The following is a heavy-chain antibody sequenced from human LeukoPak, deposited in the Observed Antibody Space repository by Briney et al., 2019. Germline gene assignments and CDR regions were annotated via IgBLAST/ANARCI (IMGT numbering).Heavy chain of an antibody. D-gene: IGHD5-12*01. CDR2: IYYSGST. CDR3: AREEMATKGDAFDI. CDR1: GGSISSYY. Sequence: SETLSLTCTVSGGSISSYYWSWIRQPPGKGLEWLGYIYYSGSTNYNPSLKSRVTISVDTSKNQFSLKLSSVTAADTAVYYCAREEMATKGDAFDIWGQGTMVTVSS. V-gene: IGHV4-59*01. J-gene: IGHJ3*02.